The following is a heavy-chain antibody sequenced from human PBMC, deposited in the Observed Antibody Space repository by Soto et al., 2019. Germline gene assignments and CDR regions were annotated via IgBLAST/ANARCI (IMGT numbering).Heavy chain of an antibody. CDR3: ARRRRWLLPIDY. Sequence: QVQLVQSGAEVKKPGASVKVSCKASGYTFTSYDINWVRQATGQGLEWMGWMNPNSGNTGYAQKFQGRVTMSRNTFISTAYMELSSLRSEDTAVYYCARRRRWLLPIDYWGQGTLVTVSS. V-gene: IGHV1-8*01. D-gene: IGHD2-21*01. J-gene: IGHJ4*02. CDR1: GYTFTSYD. CDR2: MNPNSGNT.